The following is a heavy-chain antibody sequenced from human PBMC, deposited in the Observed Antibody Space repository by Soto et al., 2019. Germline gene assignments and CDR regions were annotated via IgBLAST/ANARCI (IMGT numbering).Heavy chain of an antibody. CDR1: GDSFSVDT. CDR2: IIPILGIA. CDR3: ARDGGLHLGELSPLTD. V-gene: IGHV1-69*04. D-gene: IGHD3-16*02. J-gene: IGHJ4*02. Sequence: LKLAWKGSGDSFSVDTSSCLLHAPRQGLEWMGRIIPILGIANYAQKFQGRVTITADKSTSTAYMELSSLRSEDTAVYYCARDGGLHLGELSPLTDWGQGTLVTVSS.